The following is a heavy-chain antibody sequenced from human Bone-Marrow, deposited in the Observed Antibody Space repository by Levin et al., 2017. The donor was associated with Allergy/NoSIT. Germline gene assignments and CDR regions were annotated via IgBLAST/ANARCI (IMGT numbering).Heavy chain of an antibody. J-gene: IGHJ3*01. D-gene: IGHD6-19*01. CDR1: GFTFKNAW. Sequence: GGSLRLSCAASGFTFKNAWMSWVRQAPGKGLEWVGRIKSKIDGETADYAAPVKGRFTVSRDDSENMLYLQMGGLKTEDTAVYFCTTDRYSSIDRSQQFDFWGQGTVVTVSS. CDR2: IKSKIDGETA. V-gene: IGHV3-15*01. CDR3: TTDRYSSIDRSQQFDF.